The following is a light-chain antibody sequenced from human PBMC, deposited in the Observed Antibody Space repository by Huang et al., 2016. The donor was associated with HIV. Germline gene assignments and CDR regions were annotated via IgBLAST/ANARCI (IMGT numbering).Light chain of an antibody. CDR1: QSIGSD. V-gene: IGKV1-39*01. CDR2: AAS. J-gene: IGKJ1*01. CDR3: QQRYSPPWT. Sequence: DTQMTQSPSSLSASVGDRVTITCRASQSIGSDLNWYQQKPGKAAKLLVYAASRLQSGVPAIFSGSGSGADISLTITSRQLEDFATYYCQQRYSPPWTFGQGTREEVK.